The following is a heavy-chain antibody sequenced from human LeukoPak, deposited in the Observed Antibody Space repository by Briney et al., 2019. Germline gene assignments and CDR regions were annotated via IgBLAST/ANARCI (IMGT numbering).Heavy chain of an antibody. CDR1: GGSISSGGYS. CDR3: ARVTRGSSDY. Sequence: SETLSLTCAVSGGSISSGGYSWSWIRQPPGKGLEWIGYIYYSGSTNYNPSLKSRVTISVDTSKNQFSLKLSSVTAADTAVYYCARVTRGSSDYWGQGTLVTVSS. D-gene: IGHD2-15*01. J-gene: IGHJ4*02. CDR2: IYYSGST. V-gene: IGHV4-61*08.